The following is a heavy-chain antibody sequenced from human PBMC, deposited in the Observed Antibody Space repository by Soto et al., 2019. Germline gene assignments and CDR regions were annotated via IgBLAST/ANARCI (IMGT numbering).Heavy chain of an antibody. Sequence: QVQLVQSGAEVKKPGASVKVSCKASGYNFTSYGISWVRQAPGQGLEWMGWISAYNGNTNYAQKLQGRITMTTDTSTSTAYMELRSLRSDDTAVYYCARYLLSGWSIMGYYYVMDVWGQGTTVTVSS. D-gene: IGHD1-26*01. CDR2: ISAYNGNT. V-gene: IGHV1-18*01. CDR1: GYNFTSYG. CDR3: ARYLLSGWSIMGYYYVMDV. J-gene: IGHJ6*02.